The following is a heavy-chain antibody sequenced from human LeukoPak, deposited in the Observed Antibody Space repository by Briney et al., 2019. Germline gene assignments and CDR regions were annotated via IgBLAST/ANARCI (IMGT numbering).Heavy chain of an antibody. CDR2: ISYDGNNK. V-gene: IGHV3-30-3*01. D-gene: IGHD1-1*01. CDR3: ARDQLSLDP. CDR1: GITFGDYA. J-gene: IGHJ5*02. Sequence: LPGGSLRLSCTVSGITFGDYAFHWVRQAPGKGLEWVAVISYDGNNKYHADSVKGRFTISRDNSKNTLYLQMNNLRAEDTAVYYCARDQLSLDPWGQGTLVTVSS.